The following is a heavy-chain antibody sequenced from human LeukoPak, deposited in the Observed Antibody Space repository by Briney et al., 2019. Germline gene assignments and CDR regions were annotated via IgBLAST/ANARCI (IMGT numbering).Heavy chain of an antibody. CDR2: VSYDGSNK. V-gene: IGHV3-30*18. J-gene: IGHJ4*02. Sequence: PGGSLRLSCAASGFTFSNYGMHWVRQAPGKGLEWVAVVSYDGSNKYYADSVKGRFTISRDNSKNTLYLQMNSLRAEDTAVYYCAKGIAVAELYYFDCRGQGTLVTVSS. CDR1: GFTFSNYG. CDR3: AKGIAVAELYYFDC. D-gene: IGHD6-19*01.